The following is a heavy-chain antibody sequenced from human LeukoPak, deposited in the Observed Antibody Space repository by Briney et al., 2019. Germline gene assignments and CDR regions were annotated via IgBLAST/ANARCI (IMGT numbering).Heavy chain of an antibody. D-gene: IGHD1-26*01. Sequence: SETLSLTCTVSGGSISNYWWSWIRQPPGKGLEWIGYVFDSGGANYNPSLKSRVTISVDTSKKQFSLKLSSVTAADTAVYYCARRRDWELPYFDYWGQGTLVTVSS. CDR2: VFDSGGA. J-gene: IGHJ4*02. V-gene: IGHV4-59*01. CDR3: ARRRDWELPYFDY. CDR1: GGSISNYW.